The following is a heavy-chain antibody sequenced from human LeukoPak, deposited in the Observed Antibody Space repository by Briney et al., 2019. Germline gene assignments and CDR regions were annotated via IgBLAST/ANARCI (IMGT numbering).Heavy chain of an antibody. CDR1: GYTFTSYD. CDR2: MNPNSANT. Sequence: ASVKVSCKASGYTFTSYDINWVRQTTGQGLEWMGWMNPNSANTGYAQKFQGRVTITRNTSISTTYMELSSLRFEDTAVYYCARGRERGSSSSFTDYWGQGTLVIVSS. J-gene: IGHJ4*02. V-gene: IGHV1-8*03. D-gene: IGHD6-6*01. CDR3: ARGRERGSSSSFTDY.